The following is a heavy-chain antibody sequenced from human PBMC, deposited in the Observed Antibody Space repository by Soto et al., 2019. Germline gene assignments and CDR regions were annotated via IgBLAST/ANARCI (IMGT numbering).Heavy chain of an antibody. Sequence: QVQLVQSGAEVKKPGSSVKVSCKASGGTFSSYAISWVRQAPGQGLEWMGGIIPIFGTANYAQKFQGRVTIAADESTSTDYMELSSLRSEETALYYCARLRDGTTTHKSWYYFDYWGQGTLVTVSS. V-gene: IGHV1-69*12. CDR2: IIPIFGTA. CDR1: GGTFSSYA. J-gene: IGHJ4*02. D-gene: IGHD1-1*01. CDR3: ARLRDGTTTHKSWYYFDY.